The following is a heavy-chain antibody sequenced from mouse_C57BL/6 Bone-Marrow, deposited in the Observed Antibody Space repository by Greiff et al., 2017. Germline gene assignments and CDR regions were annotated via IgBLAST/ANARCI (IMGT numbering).Heavy chain of an antibody. J-gene: IGHJ1*03. CDR2: IYPRSGNT. V-gene: IGHV1-81*01. CDR3: ASLLLRYWYVDV. Sequence: QVQLKESGAELARPGASVKLSCKASGYTFTSYGISWVKQRTGQGLEWIGEIYPRSGNTYYNEKFKGKATLTADKSSSTAYMELRSLTSEDSAVYFCASLLLRYWYVDVGGTGTTVTVSS. CDR1: GYTFTSYG. D-gene: IGHD1-1*01.